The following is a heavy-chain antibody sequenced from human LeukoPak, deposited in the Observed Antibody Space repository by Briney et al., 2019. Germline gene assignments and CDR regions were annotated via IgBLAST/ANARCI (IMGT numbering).Heavy chain of an antibody. D-gene: IGHD3-16*02. Sequence: SVKVSCKASGGTFSSYAISWVRQAPGQGLEWMGRIIPIFGTANYAQKFQGRVTITTDESTSTAYMELSSLRAEDAAVYYCAKDGVGRLRLGELSQFDYWGQGTLVTVSS. CDR2: IIPIFGTA. CDR1: GGTFSSYA. V-gene: IGHV1-69*05. CDR3: AKDGVGRLRLGELSQFDY. J-gene: IGHJ4*02.